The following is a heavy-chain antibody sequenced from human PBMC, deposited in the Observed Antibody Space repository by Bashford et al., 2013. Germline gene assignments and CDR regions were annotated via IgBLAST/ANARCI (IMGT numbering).Heavy chain of an antibody. Sequence: GSLRLSCAASGFTFNNYAMGWVRQTPGKGLEWISHISSSSTNTKYADSVKDRFTISRDNAKNSLYLQINSLRADDTAVYYCARGGLAAATSGSTWGQGTLVTVSS. CDR3: ARGGLAAATSGST. J-gene: IGHJ4*02. CDR1: GFTFNNYA. V-gene: IGHV3-11*05. CDR2: ISSSSTNT. D-gene: IGHD6-13*01.